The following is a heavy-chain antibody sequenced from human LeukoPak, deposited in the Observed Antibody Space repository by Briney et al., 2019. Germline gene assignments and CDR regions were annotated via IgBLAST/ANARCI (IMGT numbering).Heavy chain of an antibody. CDR3: ARRDRIAGLGNDY. V-gene: IGHV4-39*01. D-gene: IGHD6-13*01. J-gene: IGHJ4*02. Sequence: AETLSLTCTVSGGSISSSSYYWGWLRQPPGKGLERFGSIYYSGSTYYNPSLKSRVTISVDTSKNQFSLKLSSVTAADTAVYYCARRDRIAGLGNDYWGQGTLVTVSS. CDR1: GGSISSSSYY. CDR2: IYYSGST.